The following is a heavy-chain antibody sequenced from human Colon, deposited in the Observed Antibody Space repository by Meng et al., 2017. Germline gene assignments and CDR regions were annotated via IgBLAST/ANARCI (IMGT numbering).Heavy chain of an antibody. CDR1: GDSIGSGDSY. V-gene: IGHV4-39*07. CDR2: MHFSGTT. J-gene: IGHJ5*02. CDR3: AKSNALTGMS. D-gene: IGHD3-9*01. Sequence: QPPAQGSGPGLVKPSETLSLTCTVSGDSIGSGDSYWAWIRQPPGKGLEWIGSMHFSGTTYHNPSLKSRVTISIDTSKNQFSLKLSSVTAADTAVYYCAKSNALTGMSWGQGTLVTVSS.